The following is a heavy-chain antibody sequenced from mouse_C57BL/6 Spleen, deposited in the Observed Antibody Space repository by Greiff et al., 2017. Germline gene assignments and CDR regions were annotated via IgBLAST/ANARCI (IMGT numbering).Heavy chain of an antibody. CDR2: INPSTGGT. V-gene: IGHV1-42*01. D-gene: IGHD3-2*02. J-gene: IGHJ3*01. Sequence: EVQLQQSGPELVKPGASVKISCKASGYSFTGYYMNWVKQSPEKSLEWIGEINPSTGGTTYNQKLKAKATLTVDKSSSTAYMQLKSLSSEDSAVYYWARSGELRLRGAWFAYWGQGTLVTVSA. CDR3: ARSGELRLRGAWFAY. CDR1: GYSFTGYY.